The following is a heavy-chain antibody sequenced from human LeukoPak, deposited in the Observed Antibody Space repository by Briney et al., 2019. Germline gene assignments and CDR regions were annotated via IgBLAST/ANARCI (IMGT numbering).Heavy chain of an antibody. CDR1: GFTVSSNY. D-gene: IGHD2-21*02. Sequence: PRGSLRLSCAASGFTVSSNYMSWVRQAPGKGLEWVSVIYSGGSTYYADSVKGRFTISRDNSKNTLYLQMNSLRAEDTAVYYCARIVVTAISNDFDYWGQGTLVTVS. J-gene: IGHJ4*02. CDR3: ARIVVTAISNDFDY. V-gene: IGHV3-66*01. CDR2: IYSGGST.